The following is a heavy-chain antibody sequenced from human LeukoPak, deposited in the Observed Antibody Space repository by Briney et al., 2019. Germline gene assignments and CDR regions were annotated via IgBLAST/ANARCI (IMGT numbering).Heavy chain of an antibody. CDR3: AKDGYGNYTDAFDI. J-gene: IGHJ3*02. D-gene: IGHD1-7*01. V-gene: IGHV3-23*01. Sequence: PGGSLRLSCAASGFTFSTYAMSWVRQAPGKGLEWVSAINDSGGSTYYADSVKGRFTISRDNSKNTLYLQMNSLRAEDTAVYYCAKDGYGNYTDAFDIWGQGTMVTVSA. CDR2: INDSGGST. CDR1: GFTFSTYA.